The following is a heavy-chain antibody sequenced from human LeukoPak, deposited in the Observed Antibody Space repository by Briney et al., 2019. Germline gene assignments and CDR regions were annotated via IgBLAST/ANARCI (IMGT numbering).Heavy chain of an antibody. J-gene: IGHJ3*02. V-gene: IGHV1-2*02. Sequence: VASVKVSCKASGYTFTGYYMHWVRQAPGQGLEWMGWINPNSGGTNYAQKLQGRVIMTTDTSTSTAYMELRSLRSDDTAVYYCATESAIFGVATPYAFDIWGQGTMVPVSS. CDR1: GYTFTGYY. CDR2: INPNSGGT. CDR3: ATESAIFGVATPYAFDI. D-gene: IGHD3-3*01.